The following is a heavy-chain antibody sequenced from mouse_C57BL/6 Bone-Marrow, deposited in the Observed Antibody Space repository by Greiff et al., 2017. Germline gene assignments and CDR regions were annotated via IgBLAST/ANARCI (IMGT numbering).Heavy chain of an antibody. Sequence: VQLQQSGAELVRPGASVKLSCTASGFNIKDDYMHWVKQRPEQGLEWIGWIDPENGDTEYASKFQGKATITADPSSNTAYMQLSSLTSEDTAVYYCTPLYCYGSSYDYGGQGTTLTVSS. D-gene: IGHD1-1*01. CDR2: IDPENGDT. CDR3: TPLYCYGSSYDY. J-gene: IGHJ2*01. V-gene: IGHV14-4*01. CDR1: GFNIKDDY.